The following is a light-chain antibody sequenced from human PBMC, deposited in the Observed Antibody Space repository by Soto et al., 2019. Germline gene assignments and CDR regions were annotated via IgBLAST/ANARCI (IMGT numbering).Light chain of an antibody. CDR2: EVS. CDR1: SSDVGGYNS. CDR3: SSYAASSVV. Sequence: QSALTQPPSASGSPGQSVTISCTVSSSDVGGYNSVSWYQQHPGNAPKLMIDEVSKRPSGVPDRFSGSKSGSTASLTVSGLQAEDEADNYCSSYAASSVVFGGGTKLTVL. V-gene: IGLV2-8*01. J-gene: IGLJ2*01.